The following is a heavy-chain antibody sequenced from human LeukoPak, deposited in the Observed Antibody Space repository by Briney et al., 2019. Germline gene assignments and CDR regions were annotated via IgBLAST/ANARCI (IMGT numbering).Heavy chain of an antibody. CDR1: GGSISSYY. Sequence: SETLSLTCTVSGGSISSYYWSWIRQPPGKGLEWIGYIYYSGSTNYNPSLKSRVTISVDTSKNQFSLKLSSVTAADTAVYYCARSSGYDFWSGYRPSFYYYGMDVWGQGTTVTVSS. J-gene: IGHJ6*02. V-gene: IGHV4-59*12. CDR2: IYYSGST. D-gene: IGHD3-3*01. CDR3: ARSSGYDFWSGYRPSFYYYGMDV.